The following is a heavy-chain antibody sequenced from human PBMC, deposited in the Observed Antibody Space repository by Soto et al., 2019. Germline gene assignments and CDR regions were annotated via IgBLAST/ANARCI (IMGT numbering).Heavy chain of an antibody. CDR3: ARDYPAGDFWSSYSPY. J-gene: IGHJ4*02. CDR1: GGTFSSYT. CDR2: IIPILGIA. V-gene: IGHV1-69*04. D-gene: IGHD3-3*01. Sequence: ASVKVSCKASGGTFSSYTISWVRQAPGQGLEWMGRIIPILGIANYAQKFQGRVTITADKSTSTAYMELSSLRSEDTAVYYCARDYPAGDFWSSYSPYWGQGTLVTVSS.